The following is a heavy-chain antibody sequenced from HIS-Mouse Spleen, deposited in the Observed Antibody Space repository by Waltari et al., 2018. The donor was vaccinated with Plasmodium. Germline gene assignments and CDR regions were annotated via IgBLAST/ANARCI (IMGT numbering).Heavy chain of an antibody. D-gene: IGHD6-13*01. V-gene: IGHV3-7*01. CDR1: GFTFSSYL. Sequence: EVQLVESGGGLVQPGGSVRLSCAASGFTFSSYLMSWVRQAPGKGLEWVDNIKQDGSEKYYVDSVKGRFTISRDNAKNSLYLQMNSLRAEDTAVYYCASSWYWYFDLWGRGTLVTVSS. CDR2: IKQDGSEK. J-gene: IGHJ2*01. CDR3: ASSWYWYFDL.